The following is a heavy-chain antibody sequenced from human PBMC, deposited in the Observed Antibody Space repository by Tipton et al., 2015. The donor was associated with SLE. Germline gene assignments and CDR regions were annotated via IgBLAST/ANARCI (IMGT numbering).Heavy chain of an antibody. Sequence: TLSLTCAVSGGSISSGSYYWSWIRQPPGKGLEWIGSVYYSASTNYNPSLKSRVTISVDTSKNQFSLKLSSVTAADTAVYYCAREGAAAPGDDAFDIWGQGTMVTVSS. V-gene: IGHV4-61*01. J-gene: IGHJ3*02. CDR1: GGSISSGSYY. D-gene: IGHD6-13*01. CDR2: VYYSAST. CDR3: AREGAAAPGDDAFDI.